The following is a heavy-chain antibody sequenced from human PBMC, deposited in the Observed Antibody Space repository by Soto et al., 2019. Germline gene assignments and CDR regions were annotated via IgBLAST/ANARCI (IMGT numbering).Heavy chain of an antibody. J-gene: IGHJ4*02. V-gene: IGHV3-23*01. CDR3: AKDRMDVVVPSVVYFDY. Sequence: HPGGSLRLSCAASGFTFSSYAMSWVRQAPGKGLEWVSAISGSGGSTYYADSVKGRFTISRDNSKNTLYLQMNSLRAEDTAVYYCAKDRMDVVVPSVVYFDYWGQGTLVTVSS. CDR1: GFTFSSYA. CDR2: ISGSGGST. D-gene: IGHD2-2*01.